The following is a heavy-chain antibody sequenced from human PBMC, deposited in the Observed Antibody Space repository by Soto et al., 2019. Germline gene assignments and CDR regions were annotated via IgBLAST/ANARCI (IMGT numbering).Heavy chain of an antibody. Sequence: SETLSLTCAVYGGSFSGYYWSWIRQPPGKGLEWIGEINHSGSTNYNPSLKSRVTISVDTSKNQFSLKLSSVTAADTAVYYCARGSGAYWGQGTLVTVSS. CDR1: GGSFSGYY. J-gene: IGHJ4*02. V-gene: IGHV4-34*01. D-gene: IGHD6-25*01. CDR3: ARGSGAY. CDR2: INHSGST.